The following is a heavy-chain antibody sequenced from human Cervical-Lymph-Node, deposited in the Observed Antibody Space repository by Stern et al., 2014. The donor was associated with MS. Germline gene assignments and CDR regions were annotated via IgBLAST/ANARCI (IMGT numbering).Heavy chain of an antibody. J-gene: IGHJ6*02. Sequence: QVQLVQSGAEVKKPGASVKVSCKVSGYTLNDLSLHWVRQAPGDGLEWMGGASPEDGETIFAQGLQGRVTVTEDTSTDTAYMELSSLRSEDTAVYYCASAVTGLNYYFHALDVWGQGTTVTVSS. CDR1: GYTLNDLS. D-gene: IGHD6-19*01. CDR3: ASAVTGLNYYFHALDV. CDR2: ASPEDGET. V-gene: IGHV1-24*01.